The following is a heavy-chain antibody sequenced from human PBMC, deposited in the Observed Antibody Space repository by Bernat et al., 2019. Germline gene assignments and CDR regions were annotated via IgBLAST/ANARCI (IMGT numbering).Heavy chain of an antibody. CDR1: GYTFTSYA. D-gene: IGHD3-16*01. V-gene: IGHV1-3*01. Sequence: QVQLVQSGAEVKKPGASVKVSCKASGYTFTSYAMHWVRQAPGQRLEWMGWINAGNGNTNYAQKLQGRVTMTTDTSTSTAYMELRSLTSDDTAVYYCARADGAVMYYFDYWGQGTLVTVSS. J-gene: IGHJ4*02. CDR2: INAGNGNT. CDR3: ARADGAVMYYFDY.